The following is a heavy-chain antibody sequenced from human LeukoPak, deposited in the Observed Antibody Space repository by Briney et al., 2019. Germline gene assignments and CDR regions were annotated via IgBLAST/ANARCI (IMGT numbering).Heavy chain of an antibody. CDR1: GGSISSGSYY. CDR3: ARGRGSSSSIWFDP. CDR2: LYYSGST. D-gene: IGHD6-6*01. V-gene: IGHV4-61*10. J-gene: IGHJ5*02. Sequence: ASETLSLTCTVSGGSISSGSYYLSWIRQPAGKGLEWIGYLYYSGSTNYNPSLKSRVTISVDTSRNQFSLKLSSVTAAGTAVYYCARGRGSSSSIWFDPWGQGTLVTVSS.